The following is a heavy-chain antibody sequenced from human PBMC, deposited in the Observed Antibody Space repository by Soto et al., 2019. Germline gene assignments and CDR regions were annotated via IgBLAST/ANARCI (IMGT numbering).Heavy chain of an antibody. CDR2: VSANGRNT. J-gene: IGHJ4*02. CDR3: AKDLSSLGWLALCAHFDS. V-gene: IGHV3-23*01. Sequence: GGSLRLSCAASGFTSSSYAMNWVRQAPGKGLEWVSSVSANGRNTYYADSVKGRFTVSRDKSKNALFLQLDSLRVEDTAIYYCAKDLSSLGWLALCAHFDSWGPGPRSTASS. CDR1: GFTSSSYA. D-gene: IGHD3-22*01.